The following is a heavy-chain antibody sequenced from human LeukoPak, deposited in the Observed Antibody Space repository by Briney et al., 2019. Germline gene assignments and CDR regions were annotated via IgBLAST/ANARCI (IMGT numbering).Heavy chain of an antibody. V-gene: IGHV1-69*04. D-gene: IGHD2-15*01. CDR1: GGTFSSYA. Sequence: SVKVSCKASGGTFSSYAISWVRQAPGQGLEWMGRIIPILGIANYAQKFQGRVTITADKSTSIAYMELSSLRSEDTAVYYCARPGETHCSGGSCPHDAFDIWGQGTMVTVSS. J-gene: IGHJ3*02. CDR2: IIPILGIA. CDR3: ARPGETHCSGGSCPHDAFDI.